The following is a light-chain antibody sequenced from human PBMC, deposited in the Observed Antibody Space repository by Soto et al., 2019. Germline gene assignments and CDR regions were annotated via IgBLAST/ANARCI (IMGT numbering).Light chain of an antibody. CDR1: QNVNSY. J-gene: IGKJ4*01. Sequence: IVLTQSPATLSLSPGERATLSCRASQNVNSYLTWYQQKPGQAPRLLIYDVSNRATGVPARFSGSGSGTDFTRSISSLEPEDFAIYYCQQRRNWPLTFGGGTRVEIK. CDR3: QQRRNWPLT. V-gene: IGKV3-11*01. CDR2: DVS.